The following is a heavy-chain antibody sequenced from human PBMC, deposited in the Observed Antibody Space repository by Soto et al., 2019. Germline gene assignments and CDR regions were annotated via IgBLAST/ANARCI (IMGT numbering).Heavy chain of an antibody. CDR3: ARDRGRYGTYYYYYYGMDV. D-gene: IGHD3-16*01. V-gene: IGHV3-30-3*01. CDR2: ISYDGSNK. CDR1: GFTFSSYA. J-gene: IGHJ6*02. Sequence: GSLRLSCAASGFTFSSYAMHWVRQAPGKGLEWVAVISYDGSNKYYADSVKGRFTISRDNSKNTLYLQMNSLRAEDTAVYYCARDRGRYGTYYYYYYGMDVWGQGTTVTVSS.